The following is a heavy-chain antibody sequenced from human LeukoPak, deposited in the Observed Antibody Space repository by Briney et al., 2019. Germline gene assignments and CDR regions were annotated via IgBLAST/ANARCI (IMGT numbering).Heavy chain of an antibody. Sequence: GGSLRLSCAASGFTLRSYAMHWVRQAPGKGLEYVSAISKNGGNTYYANSVKGRFSISRDNSKNTLYLQMGSLRTEDMAVYYCARVGEGRYYQYYYMDVWGKGTTVTVSS. CDR3: ARVGEGRYYQYYYMDV. CDR1: GFTLRSYA. V-gene: IGHV3-64*01. CDR2: ISKNGGNT. J-gene: IGHJ6*03. D-gene: IGHD1-26*01.